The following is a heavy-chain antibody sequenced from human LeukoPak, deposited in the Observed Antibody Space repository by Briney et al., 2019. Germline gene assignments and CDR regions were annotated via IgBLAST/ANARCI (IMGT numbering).Heavy chain of an antibody. D-gene: IGHD6-6*01. J-gene: IGHJ5*02. CDR1: GFTFSSYA. Sequence: GGSLRLSCAASGFTFSSYAMHWVREAPGKGLEWVAVISYDGSNKYYADSVKGRFTISRDNSKNTLYLQMNSLRAEDAAVYYCAKDMSIAGYNWFDPWGQGTLVTVSS. CDR3: AKDMSIAGYNWFDP. CDR2: ISYDGSNK. V-gene: IGHV3-30-3*01.